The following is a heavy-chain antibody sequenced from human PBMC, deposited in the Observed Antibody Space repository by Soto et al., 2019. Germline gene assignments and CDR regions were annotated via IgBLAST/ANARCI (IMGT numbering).Heavy chain of an antibody. CDR3: ARVRRQSITIFGVVSPGAFDI. Sequence: SETLSLTCAVYGGSFSGYYWSWIRQPPGKGLEWIGEINHSGSTNYNPSLKSRVTISVDTSKNQFSLKLSSVTAADTAVYYCARVRRQSITIFGVVSPGAFDIWGQGTMVTVSS. V-gene: IGHV4-34*01. J-gene: IGHJ3*02. CDR2: INHSGST. D-gene: IGHD3-3*01. CDR1: GGSFSGYY.